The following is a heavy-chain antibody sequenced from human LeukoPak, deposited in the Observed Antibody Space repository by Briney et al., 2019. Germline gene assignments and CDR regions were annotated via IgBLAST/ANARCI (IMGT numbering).Heavy chain of an antibody. Sequence: DPSETLSLTCTVSGYSISSGYYWGWIRQPPGKGLEWIGSIYHSGSTYYNPSLKSRVTISVDTSKNQFSLKLSSVTAADTAVYYCARDALENWNDPRDYWGQGTLVTVSS. CDR2: IYHSGST. CDR3: ARDALENWNDPRDY. D-gene: IGHD1-1*01. V-gene: IGHV4-38-2*02. CDR1: GYSISSGYY. J-gene: IGHJ4*02.